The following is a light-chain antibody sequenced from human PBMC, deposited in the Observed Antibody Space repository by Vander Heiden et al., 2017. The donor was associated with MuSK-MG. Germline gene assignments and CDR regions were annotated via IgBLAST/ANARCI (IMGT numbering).Light chain of an antibody. Sequence: YVLPQAPSLSVAPGKTAKMTCAGDRVGSKTVHWYQQRPGLAPVLVIFYDSDRPAGIPERFSASNSGNMATLTITRVEAADEADYYCQVWDSGSDRWVFGGGTKLTVL. J-gene: IGLJ3*02. CDR2: YDS. CDR3: QVWDSGSDRWV. V-gene: IGLV3-21*04. CDR1: RVGSKT.